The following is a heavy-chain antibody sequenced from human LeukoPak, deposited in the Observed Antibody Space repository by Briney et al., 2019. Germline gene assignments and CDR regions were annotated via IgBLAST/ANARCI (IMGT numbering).Heavy chain of an antibody. CDR2: IYPGDSDT. V-gene: IGHV5-51*01. J-gene: IGHJ6*03. D-gene: IGHD3-3*01. Sequence: GGALKISCKGSGCRFTSYWIGGGRQMPGKGLEWMGIIYPGDSDTRYSPSFEGQVTISADKSSSTAYLQWSSLQASETAMYSSAGIPYSEFWSGYMDLWGKGTTVTVSS. CDR3: AGIPYSEFWSGYMDL. CDR1: GCRFTSYW.